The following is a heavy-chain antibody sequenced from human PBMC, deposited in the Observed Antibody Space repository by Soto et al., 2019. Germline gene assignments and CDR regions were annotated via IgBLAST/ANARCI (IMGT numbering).Heavy chain of an antibody. D-gene: IGHD5-12*01. Sequence: QVQLVQSGGEVKKPGASVKVSCKASGYTFTIYGINWVRQAPGQGLEWMGLIRPDNGNTNYAQKLQGRVTMTTATSTSTAYMELRSLRSDDTAVYYCARALGYSGYAGMDVWGQGTTVTVSS. CDR2: IRPDNGNT. V-gene: IGHV1-18*01. CDR3: ARALGYSGYAGMDV. J-gene: IGHJ6*02. CDR1: GYTFTIYG.